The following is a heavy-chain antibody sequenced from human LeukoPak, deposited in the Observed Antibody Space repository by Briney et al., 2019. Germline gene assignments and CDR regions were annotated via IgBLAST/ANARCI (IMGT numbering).Heavy chain of an antibody. J-gene: IGHJ6*03. CDR1: GGSFSGYY. CDR2: INQSGST. V-gene: IGHV4-34*01. Sequence: ETLSLTCAVYGGSFSGYYWSWIRQPPGKGLEWIGEINQSGSTNYNPSLKSRVTISVDTSKKHFSLRLSPVTAADTAVYYCAAGCSSTSCYWYYYTDVWGKGTTVTVSS. D-gene: IGHD2-2*01. CDR3: AAGCSSTSCYWYYYTDV.